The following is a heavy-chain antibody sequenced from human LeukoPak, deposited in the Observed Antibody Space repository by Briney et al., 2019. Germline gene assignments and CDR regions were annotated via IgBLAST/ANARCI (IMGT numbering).Heavy chain of an antibody. J-gene: IGHJ4*02. Sequence: GGSLRLSCAASGFTFSSYGMHWVRQAPDKGLEWVAFIRYDGSNKYYADSVKGRFTISRDNSKNTLYLQINSLKAEDTAVYYCARDPDHSSDSDYWGQGTLVTVSS. CDR2: IRYDGSNK. V-gene: IGHV3-30*02. CDR3: ARDPDHSSDSDY. CDR1: GFTFSSYG. D-gene: IGHD6-19*01.